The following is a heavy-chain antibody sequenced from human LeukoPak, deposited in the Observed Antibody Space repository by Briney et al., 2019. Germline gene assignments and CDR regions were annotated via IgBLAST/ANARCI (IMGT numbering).Heavy chain of an antibody. J-gene: IGHJ4*02. CDR2: ISSSSSYI. D-gene: IGHD6-19*01. V-gene: IGHV3-21*01. CDR3: ARDPGLPVAIDY. Sequence: PGGSLRLSCAASGFTFSSYSMNWVRQAPGKGLEWVSSISSSSSYIYYADSVKGRFTISRDNAKNSLYLQMNSLRAEDTAVYYCARDPGLPVAIDYWGQGTLVTVSS. CDR1: GFTFSSYS.